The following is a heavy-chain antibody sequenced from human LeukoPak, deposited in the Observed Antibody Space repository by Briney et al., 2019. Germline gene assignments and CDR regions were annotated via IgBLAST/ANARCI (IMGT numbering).Heavy chain of an antibody. J-gene: IGHJ4*02. D-gene: IGHD3-10*01. CDR3: AKDGRGLWFGESDY. V-gene: IGHV3-53*01. Sequence: GGSLRLSCAASGFTVSSNYMSWVRQAPGKGLEWVSVIYSGGSTYYADSVKGRFTISRDNSKNTLYLQMNSLRAEDTAVYYCAKDGRGLWFGESDYWGQGTLVTVSS. CDR2: IYSGGST. CDR1: GFTVSSNY.